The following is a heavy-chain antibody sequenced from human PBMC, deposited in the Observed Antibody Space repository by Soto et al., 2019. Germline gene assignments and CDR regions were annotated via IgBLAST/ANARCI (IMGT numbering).Heavy chain of an antibody. CDR2: INPNSGGT. CDR3: ARGEKAVAGSFYYYYYGMDV. CDR1: GYTFTGYY. Sequence: GASVKVFCKASGYTFTGYYMHWVRQAPGQGLEWMGWINPNSGGTNYAQKFQGWVTMTRDTSISTAYMELSRLRSDDTAVYYCARGEKAVAGSFYYYYYGMDVWGQGTTVTVSS. V-gene: IGHV1-2*04. J-gene: IGHJ6*02. D-gene: IGHD6-19*01.